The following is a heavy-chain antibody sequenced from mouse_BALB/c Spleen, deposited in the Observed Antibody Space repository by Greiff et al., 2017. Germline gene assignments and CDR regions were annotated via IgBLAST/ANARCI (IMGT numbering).Heavy chain of an antibody. CDR1: GYTFTDYE. V-gene: IGHV1-15*01. CDR2: IDPETGGT. CDR3: TRGGMITTFDY. J-gene: IGHJ2*01. D-gene: IGHD2-4*01. Sequence: QVQLQQSGAELVRPGASVTLSCKASGYTFTDYEMHWVKQTPVHGLEWIGAIDPETGGTAYNQKFKGKATLTADKSSSTAYMELRSLTSEDSAVYYCTRGGMITTFDYWGPGTTLTVSS.